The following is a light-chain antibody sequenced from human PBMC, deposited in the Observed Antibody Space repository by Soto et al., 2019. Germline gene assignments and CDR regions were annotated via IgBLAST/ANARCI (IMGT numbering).Light chain of an antibody. V-gene: IGLV2-11*01. CDR1: SSDVGGYDR. CDR2: DVS. J-gene: IGLJ3*02. Sequence: QSALTQPPSASGSPGQSVTISCTGTSSDVGGYDRVSWFQQHPGKAPKLIIYDVSKRPSGVPDRFSGSKSGNTASLTISGLQAEDEADYYCCSYAGSYTFRRVFGGGTKLTVL. CDR3: CSYAGSYTFRRV.